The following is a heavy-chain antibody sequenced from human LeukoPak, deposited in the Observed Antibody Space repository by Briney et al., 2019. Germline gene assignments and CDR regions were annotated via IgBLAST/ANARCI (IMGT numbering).Heavy chain of an antibody. V-gene: IGHV4-34*01. CDR1: GGSFSGYY. CDR3: ARWGLDCSGGSCYDDAFDI. Sequence: SETLSLTCAVYGGSFSGYYWSWIRQPPGKGLEWIGEINHSGSTNYNPSLKSRVTISVDTSKNQFSLKLSSVTAADTAVYYCARWGLDCSGGSCYDDAFDIWGQGTMVTVSS. J-gene: IGHJ3*02. D-gene: IGHD2-15*01. CDR2: INHSGST.